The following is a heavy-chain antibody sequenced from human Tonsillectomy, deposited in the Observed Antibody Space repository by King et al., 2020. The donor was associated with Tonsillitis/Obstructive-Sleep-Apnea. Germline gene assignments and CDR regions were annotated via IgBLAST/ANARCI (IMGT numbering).Heavy chain of an antibody. V-gene: IGHV1-18*01. CDR1: GYSFTSYG. J-gene: IGHJ6*02. CDR2: ISAYNGNT. CDR3: AREGKYYYDSESSLYYYGMDA. D-gene: IGHD3-10*01. Sequence: VQLVESGGEVKKPGASVKVSCKASGYSFTSYGISWVRQAPGQGLEWRGWISAYNGNTDYAQKLQGRVTMTKDTSTNTAYMELRSLGPDDTAVYYCAREGKYYYDSESSLYYYGMDAWGQRTTVTVSS.